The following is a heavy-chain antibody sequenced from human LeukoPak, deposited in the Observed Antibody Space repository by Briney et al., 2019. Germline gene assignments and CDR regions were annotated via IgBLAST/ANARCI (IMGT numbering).Heavy chain of an antibody. J-gene: IGHJ4*02. CDR2: LNPNTGHA. V-gene: IGHV1-2*06. CDR3: AKDRDGADRIIL. Sequence: ASVKVSCKVVAYDFTGYYIHWVRQAPGQGPEWMGRLNPNTGHAVYAFKFQGRVTITRNTSSSTAYMEVTRLTSDDTALYYCAKDRDGADRIILWGQGTLVTVSS. D-gene: IGHD5-24*01. CDR1: AYDFTGYY.